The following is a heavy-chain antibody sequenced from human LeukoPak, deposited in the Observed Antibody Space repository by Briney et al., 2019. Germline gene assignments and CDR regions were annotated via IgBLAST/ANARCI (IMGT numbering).Heavy chain of an antibody. CDR1: GESMSGFY. J-gene: IGHJ4*02. D-gene: IGHD6-6*01. CDR3: AREGQYSSSSPYDY. CDR2: MHYTGST. Sequence: SETLSLTCKVSGESMSGFYWNWIRQPPGKGLEWIGYMHYTGSTNYNPSLKSRVTISIDTSKNQFSLKLSSVTASDTAVYYCAREGQYSSSSPYDYRGQGTLVTVSS. V-gene: IGHV4-59*12.